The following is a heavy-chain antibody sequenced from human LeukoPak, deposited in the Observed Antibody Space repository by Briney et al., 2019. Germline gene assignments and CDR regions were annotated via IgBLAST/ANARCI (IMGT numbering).Heavy chain of an antibody. Sequence: GGSLRLSCAASGFTFSSYAMSWVRQAPGKGLEWVSGISGSGGSTYYADSVKGRFTISRDNSKNTLYLQMNSLRAEDTAVYYCAKTPQDRSGVFGVVIIFFDYWGQGTLVTVSS. CDR3: AKTPQDRSGVFGVVIIFFDY. CDR2: ISGSGGST. CDR1: GFTFSSYA. J-gene: IGHJ4*02. V-gene: IGHV3-23*01. D-gene: IGHD3-3*01.